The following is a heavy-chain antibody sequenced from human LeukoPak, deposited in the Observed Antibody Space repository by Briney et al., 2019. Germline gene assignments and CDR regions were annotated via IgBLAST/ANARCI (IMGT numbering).Heavy chain of an antibody. J-gene: IGHJ4*02. CDR1: GYTFTSYG. V-gene: IGHV1-18*01. Sequence: ASVKVSCKASGYTFTSYGISWVRQAPGQGLERMGCINVYNGNTNYAQKFQGRITMTRDTSTSTAYMELRSLKSDDTAVYYCARGLVVPAAMGEFDYWGQGTLIAVSS. D-gene: IGHD2-2*01. CDR2: INVYNGNT. CDR3: ARGLVVPAAMGEFDY.